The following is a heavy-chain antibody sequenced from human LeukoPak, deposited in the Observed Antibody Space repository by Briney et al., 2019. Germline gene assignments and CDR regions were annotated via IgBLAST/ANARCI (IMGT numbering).Heavy chain of an antibody. Sequence: SGGSLRLSCAASGFTFSSYTMSWVRQAPGKGLEWVSAISGSGGSTYYADSVKGRFTISRDNSKNTLYLQMNSLRAEDTAVYYCARQADSSGYEGFDYWGQGTLVTVSS. CDR2: ISGSGGST. V-gene: IGHV3-23*01. D-gene: IGHD3-22*01. CDR1: GFTFSSYT. CDR3: ARQADSSGYEGFDY. J-gene: IGHJ4*02.